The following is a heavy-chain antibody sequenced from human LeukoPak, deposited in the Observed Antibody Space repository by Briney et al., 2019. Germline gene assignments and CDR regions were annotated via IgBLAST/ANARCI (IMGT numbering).Heavy chain of an antibody. D-gene: IGHD6-13*01. V-gene: IGHV4-4*07. CDR3: ARSIVQQLSHRQKPFDY. CDR1: GGSISNSY. Sequence: SETLSLTCTVSGGSISNSYWSWIRQPAGKGLEWIGRIYTSGSTNYNPSLKSRVTMSVDTSKNQFSLQLNSVTPEDTAVYYCARSIVQQLSHRQKPFDYWGQGTLVTVSS. CDR2: IYTSGST. J-gene: IGHJ4*02.